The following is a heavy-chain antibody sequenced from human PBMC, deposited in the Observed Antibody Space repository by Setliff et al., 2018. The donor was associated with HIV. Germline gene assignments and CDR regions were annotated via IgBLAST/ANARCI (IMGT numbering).Heavy chain of an antibody. D-gene: IGHD3-22*01. Sequence: SETLSLTCTVSGGSISNGYYYWVWIRQPPGKGLEWIGGIFYTGSAHYNPSLKSRVTISVDTSRNQFSMKLSPVTAADTTMYYCARWVTTPTKGAFDIRGQGTVVTVSS. CDR3: ARWVTTPTKGAFDI. V-gene: IGHV4-39*01. CDR2: IFYTGSA. CDR1: GGSISNGYYY. J-gene: IGHJ3*02.